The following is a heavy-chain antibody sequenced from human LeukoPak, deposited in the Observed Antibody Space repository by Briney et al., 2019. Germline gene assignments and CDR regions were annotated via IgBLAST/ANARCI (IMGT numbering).Heavy chain of an antibody. D-gene: IGHD4-23*01. CDR2: IWYDGSNK. CDR3: AKDVKADYGGNSGGFDY. Sequence: GRSLRLSCAASGFTFSSYGMHWVRQAPGKELERVAVIWYDGSNKYYADSVKGRFTISRDNSKNTLYLQMNSLRAEDTAVYYCAKDVKADYGGNSGGFDYWGQGTLVTVSS. V-gene: IGHV3-33*06. J-gene: IGHJ4*02. CDR1: GFTFSSYG.